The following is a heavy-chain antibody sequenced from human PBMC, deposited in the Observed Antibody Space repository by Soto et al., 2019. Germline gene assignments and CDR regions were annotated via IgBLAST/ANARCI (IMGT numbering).Heavy chain of an antibody. CDR1: GGTFSSYA. CDR2: IIPIVGTA. D-gene: IGHD6-13*01. V-gene: IGHV1-69*13. Sequence: ASEKVSCKASGGTFSSYAISCVRQAPGQGLEGMGGIIPIVGTANYAQKFQGRVTITADESTSTAYMELSSLRSEDTAVYYCARGDSSWPPPVVSNPDPFVYCGAGTLITGSS. J-gene: IGHJ4*02. CDR3: ARGDSSWPPPVVSNPDPFVY.